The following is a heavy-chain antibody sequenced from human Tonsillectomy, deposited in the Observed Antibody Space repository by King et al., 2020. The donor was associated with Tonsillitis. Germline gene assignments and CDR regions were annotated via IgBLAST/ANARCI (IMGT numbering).Heavy chain of an antibody. J-gene: IGHJ3*02. Sequence: VQLVESGGGVVQPGRSLRLSCAASGFTFSSYGMHWVRQATGKGLEFVTVISYDGSNKYYADSVKGRFTISRDNFKNTLYLQMNSLRVEDTAVYYFAKVSTTHASDIWGQGTMVTVSS. CDR2: ISYDGSNK. V-gene: IGHV3-30*18. D-gene: IGHD2/OR15-2a*01. CDR1: GFTFSSYG. CDR3: AKVSTTHASDI.